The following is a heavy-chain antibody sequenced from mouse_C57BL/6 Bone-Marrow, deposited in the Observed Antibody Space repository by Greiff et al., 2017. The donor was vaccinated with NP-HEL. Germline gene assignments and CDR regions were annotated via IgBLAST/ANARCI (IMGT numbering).Heavy chain of an antibody. CDR1: GFTFTDYY. V-gene: IGHV7-3*01. CDR2: IRNKANGYTT. Sequence: EVNVVESGGGLVQPGGSLSLSCAASGFTFTDYYMSWVRQPPGKALEWLGFIRNKANGYTTEYSASVKGRFTISRDNSQSILYLQMNALRAEDSATYYCARYWGLWYFDVWGTGTTVTVSS. CDR3: ARYWGLWYFDV. J-gene: IGHJ1*03.